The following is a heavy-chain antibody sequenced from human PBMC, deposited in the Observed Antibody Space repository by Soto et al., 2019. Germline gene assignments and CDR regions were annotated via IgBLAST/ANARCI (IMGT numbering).Heavy chain of an antibody. CDR3: ARALDTAMVMDAFDI. CDR1: GGTFSSYA. CDR2: IIPIFGTA. D-gene: IGHD5-18*01. V-gene: IGHV1-69*13. J-gene: IGHJ3*02. Sequence: SVKVSCKASGGTFSSYAISWVRQAPGQGLEWMGGIIPIFGTANYAQKFQGRVTITADESTSTAYMELSSLRSEGTAVYYCARALDTAMVMDAFDIWGQGTMVTVSS.